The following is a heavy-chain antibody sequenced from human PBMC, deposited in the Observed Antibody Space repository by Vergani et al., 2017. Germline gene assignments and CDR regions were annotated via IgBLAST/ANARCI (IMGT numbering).Heavy chain of an antibody. J-gene: IGHJ6*02. V-gene: IGHV4-34*01. CDR1: GGSFSGYY. CDR2: INHSGST. CDR3: VRAPHRYGMDV. Sequence: QVQLQQWGAGLLKPSETLSLTCAVYGGSFSGYYWSWTRQPPGKGLEWIGEINHSGSTNYNPSLKSRVTISLDTSKNQFSLKLSSVTAADTAVYYCVRAPHRYGMDVWGQGTTVTVSS.